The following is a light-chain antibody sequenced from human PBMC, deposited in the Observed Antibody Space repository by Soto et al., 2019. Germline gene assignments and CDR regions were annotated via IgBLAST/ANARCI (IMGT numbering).Light chain of an antibody. CDR2: DAS. CDR1: QSVSSY. Sequence: EIVLPQSPATLSLAPGERATLSCRASQSVSSYLAWYQQKPGQAPRLLIYDASNRATGIPARFSGSGSGTDFTLTISSLEPEDFAVYYCQQRSNWRGTVGGGTKVAIK. CDR3: QQRSNWRGT. V-gene: IGKV3-11*01. J-gene: IGKJ4*01.